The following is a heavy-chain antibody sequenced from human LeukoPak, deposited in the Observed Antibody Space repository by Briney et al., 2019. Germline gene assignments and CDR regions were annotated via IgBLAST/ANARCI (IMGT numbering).Heavy chain of an antibody. CDR3: ARDFSGSHVFDP. CDR1: GFTFSSYS. V-gene: IGHV3-21*01. J-gene: IGHJ5*02. CDR2: ISSSSSYI. D-gene: IGHD1-26*01. Sequence: GGSLRLSCAASGFTFSSYSMNWVRQAPGKGLEWVSSISSSSSYIYYADSVKGRFTISRDNAKNSLYLQMNSLRAEDTAVYYCARDFSGSHVFDPWGQGTLVTVSS.